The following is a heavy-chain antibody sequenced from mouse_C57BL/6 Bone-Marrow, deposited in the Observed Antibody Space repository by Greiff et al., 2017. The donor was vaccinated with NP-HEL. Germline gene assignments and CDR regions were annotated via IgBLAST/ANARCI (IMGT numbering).Heavy chain of an antibody. J-gene: IGHJ4*01. Sequence: VQLVESGPGLVQPSQSLSITCTVSGFSLTSYGVHWVRQSPGKGLEWLGVRWSGGSTDYNAAFISRLSISKDNSKSQVFFKMNSLQADDTAIYYCARKTTVVRYAMDYWGQGTSVTVSS. CDR3: ARKTTVVRYAMDY. D-gene: IGHD1-1*01. CDR1: GFSLTSYG. CDR2: RWSGGST. V-gene: IGHV2-2*01.